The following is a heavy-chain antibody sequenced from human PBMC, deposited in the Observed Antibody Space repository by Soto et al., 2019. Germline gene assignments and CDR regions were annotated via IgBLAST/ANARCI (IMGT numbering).Heavy chain of an antibody. CDR1: GVSVSETYW. Sequence: QVHLQESGPGLVEPSETLSLTCAVSGVSVSETYWWSWVHQPPGKGLEWIGEISHRGTPHYNASLWSRVSMSTDTSRNQISLTLMSVTAADSASYFCARHVGVPGTRGFDYWGQGTLVTVSS. CDR3: ARHVGVPGTRGFDY. CDR2: ISHRGTP. V-gene: IGHV4-4*02. J-gene: IGHJ4*02. D-gene: IGHD6-13*01.